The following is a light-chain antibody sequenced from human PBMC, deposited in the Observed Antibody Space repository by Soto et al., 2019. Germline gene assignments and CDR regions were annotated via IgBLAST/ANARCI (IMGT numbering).Light chain of an antibody. CDR1: SSNIGAGYD. CDR3: QSYDSSVSGSV. J-gene: IGLJ3*02. V-gene: IGLV1-40*01. CDR2: GNV. Sequence: QSVLTQPPSVSGAPGQRVTISCAGSSSNIGAGYDVHWYQQLPGTAPKLLIYGNVNRPTGVPDRFSGSKSDTSASLAITGLQAEDEADYYCQSYDSSVSGSVFGGGTKLTVL.